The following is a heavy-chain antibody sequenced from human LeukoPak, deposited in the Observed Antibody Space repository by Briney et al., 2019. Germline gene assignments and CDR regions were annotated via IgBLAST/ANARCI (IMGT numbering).Heavy chain of an antibody. CDR2: IYYSGST. CDR3: ARDRGGGYSYGIFDY. Sequence: GSLRLSCAASGFTFSSYGMSWVRQAPGKGLEWIGYIYYSGSTNYNPSLKSRVTISVDTSKNQFSLKLSSVTAADTAVYYCARDRGGGYSYGIFDYWGQGTLVTVSS. CDR1: GFTFSSYG. J-gene: IGHJ4*02. V-gene: IGHV4-59*01. D-gene: IGHD5-18*01.